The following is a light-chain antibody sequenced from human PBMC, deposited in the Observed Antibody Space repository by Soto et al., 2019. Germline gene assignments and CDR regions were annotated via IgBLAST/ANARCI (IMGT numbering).Light chain of an antibody. V-gene: IGLV1-47*02. CDR1: RSNIGTNY. Sequence: QSVLTQPPSASGTPGLRVTISCSGSRSNIGTNYVYWYQQLPGTAPKVLIYANNHRPSGVPDRFSGSKSGTSASLAISGPRSEDDADDYCASWDDSLSGVVFGGGTKFTVL. CDR2: ANN. CDR3: ASWDDSLSGVV. J-gene: IGLJ2*01.